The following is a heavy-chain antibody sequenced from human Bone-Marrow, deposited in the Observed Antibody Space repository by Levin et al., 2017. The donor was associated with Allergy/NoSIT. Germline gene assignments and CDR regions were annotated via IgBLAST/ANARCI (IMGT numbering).Heavy chain of an antibody. D-gene: IGHD5-24*01. CDR1: GYTFTGYY. V-gene: IGHV1-2*06. J-gene: IGHJ4*02. CDR3: ARSMAQFDS. Sequence: KRGESLKISCKASGYTFTGYYMHWVRQAPGEGLEWMGRINPNSGATDSAQKFQGRVTMTRDTSTSTAYLELNRLRSDDTAIYYCARSMAQFDSWGQGALVTVSS. CDR2: INPNSGAT.